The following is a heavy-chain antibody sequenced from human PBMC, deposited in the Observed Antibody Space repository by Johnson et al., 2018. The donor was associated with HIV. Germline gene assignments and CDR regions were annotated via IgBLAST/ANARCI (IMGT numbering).Heavy chain of an antibody. V-gene: IGHV3-72*01. J-gene: IGHJ3*01. CDR3: TRDSDGVGVS. CDR1: GFTLDDYG. D-gene: IGHD3-10*01. CDR2: IRNKHSSYST. Sequence: EVQLVESGGGVVRPGGSLRLSCAASGFTLDDYGMAWVRQAPGKGLEWVGRIRNKHSSYSTEYAASVKGRFTVSRDDSKNSVYLQMSSLKTEDTAVYYCTRDSDGVGVSWGQGTMVTVSS.